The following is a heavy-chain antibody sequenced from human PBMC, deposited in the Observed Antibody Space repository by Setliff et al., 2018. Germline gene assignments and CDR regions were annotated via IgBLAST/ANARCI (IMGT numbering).Heavy chain of an antibody. J-gene: IGHJ6*04. CDR2: IHHSGST. CDR3: ARLRKAVDGINFPRYMDV. V-gene: IGHV4-34*01. CDR1: GGSINRDY. D-gene: IGHD6-19*01. Sequence: LSLTCSVSGGSINRDYWNWIRQPPGKGLEWIGEIHHSGSTKYNPSLKSRVTISVDTSKNQFSLRLSSVTAADTAVYYCARLRKAVDGINFPRYMDVWGKGTTVTVSS.